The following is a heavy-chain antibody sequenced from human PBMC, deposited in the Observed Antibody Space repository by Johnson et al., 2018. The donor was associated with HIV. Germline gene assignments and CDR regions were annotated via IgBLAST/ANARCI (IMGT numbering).Heavy chain of an antibody. CDR3: AKDGAFDI. CDR1: GFTVSSNY. CDR2: IYSGGST. V-gene: IGHV3-53*01. Sequence: EMQLVESGGGVVQPGRSLRLSCAASGFTVSSNYMSWVRQAPGKGLEWVSVIYSGGSTYYADSVKGRFTISRDRSKNTRFLQMNSLRADDTAVYYCAKDGAFDIWGQGTLVTVSS. J-gene: IGHJ3*02.